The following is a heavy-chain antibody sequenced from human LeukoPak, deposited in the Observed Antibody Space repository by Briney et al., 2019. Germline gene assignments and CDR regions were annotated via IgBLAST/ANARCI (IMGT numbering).Heavy chain of an antibody. CDR2: IWYDGSNK. J-gene: IGHJ4*02. V-gene: IGHV3-33*08. CDR3: ARGMEQWLPFDY. D-gene: IGHD6-19*01. Sequence: GGSLRLSCAASGFTFSSYSMNWVRQAPGKGLEWVAVIWYDGSNKYYADSVKGRFTISRDNSKNTLYLQMNSLRAEDTAVYYCARGMEQWLPFDYWGQGTLVTVSS. CDR1: GFTFSSYS.